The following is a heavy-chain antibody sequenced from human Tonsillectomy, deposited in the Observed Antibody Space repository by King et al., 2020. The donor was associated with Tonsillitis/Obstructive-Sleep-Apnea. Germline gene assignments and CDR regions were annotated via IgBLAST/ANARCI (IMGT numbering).Heavy chain of an antibody. V-gene: IGHV3-23*01. CDR2: ISGSGGSK. CDR1: GFTFSSYA. D-gene: IGHD3-22*01. CDR3: AKDLRITMIVVVFDAFDI. J-gene: IGHJ3*02. Sequence: VQLLESGGGLVQPGGSLRLSCAASGFTFSSYAMSWVRQAPGKGLEWVSAISGSGGSKYYADSVKGRFTISRDNSKNTLYLQMNSLRAEDTDVYYCAKDLRITMIVVVFDAFDIWGQGTMVTVSS.